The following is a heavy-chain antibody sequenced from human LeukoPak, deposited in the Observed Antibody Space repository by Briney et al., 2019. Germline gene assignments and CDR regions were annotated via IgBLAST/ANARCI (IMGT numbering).Heavy chain of an antibody. J-gene: IGHJ4*02. CDR3: ARRSSSGYSFDY. D-gene: IGHD3-22*01. V-gene: IGHV4-59*01. Sequence: SETLSLACTVSGGSISSYYWSWIRQPPGKGLEWIGYIYYSGSTNYNPSLKSRVTISVDTSKNQFSLKLSSVTAADTAVYYCARRSSSGYSFDYWGQGTLVTVSS. CDR2: IYYSGST. CDR1: GGSISSYY.